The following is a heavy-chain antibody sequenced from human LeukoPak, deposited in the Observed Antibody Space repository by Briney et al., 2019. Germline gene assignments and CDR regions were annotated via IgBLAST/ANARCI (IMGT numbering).Heavy chain of an antibody. J-gene: IGHJ4*02. CDR3: ATLDGYFDY. D-gene: IGHD5-24*01. V-gene: IGHV4-39*01. Sequence: KSGGSLRLSCAASGFSFSTHAMSWVRQAPGKGLAWIASIYYSGRTYYNPSLKSRVTISVDTSKNQFSLKLSSVTAADTAVYYCATLDGYFDYWGQGTLVTVSS. CDR1: GFSFSTHA. CDR2: IYYSGRT.